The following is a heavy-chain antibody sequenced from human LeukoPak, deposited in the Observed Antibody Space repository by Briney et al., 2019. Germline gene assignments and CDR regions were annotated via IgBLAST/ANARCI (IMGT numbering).Heavy chain of an antibody. Sequence: SVKVSCKASGFTFTSSAVQWVRQARGQRLEWIGWIVVGSGNTNYAQKFQERVTITRGMSTSTAYMELSSLRSEDTAVYYCAATTANWTYYFDYWGQGTLVTVSS. CDR2: IVVGSGNT. V-gene: IGHV1-58*01. CDR1: GFTFTSSA. J-gene: IGHJ4*02. D-gene: IGHD1-20*01. CDR3: AATTANWTYYFDY.